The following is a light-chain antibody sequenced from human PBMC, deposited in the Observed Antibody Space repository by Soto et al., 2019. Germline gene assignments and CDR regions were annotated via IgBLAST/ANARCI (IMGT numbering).Light chain of an antibody. J-gene: IGKJ1*01. V-gene: IGKV1-5*03. CDR3: QHYNSYSEA. CDR1: QTISSW. CDR2: KAS. Sequence: DIQMTQSPSTVSGSVGDRVTITCLAIQTISSWLSWYQQKPGKAPKLLIYKASTLKSGVPSRFRGSGSGTEFTLTISSLQPDDFETYYCQHYNSYSEAFGQGTKVDIK.